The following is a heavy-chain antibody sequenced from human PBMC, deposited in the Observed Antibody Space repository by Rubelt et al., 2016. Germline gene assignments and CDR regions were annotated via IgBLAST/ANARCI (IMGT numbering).Heavy chain of an antibody. CDR3: AQAGSSSAY. CDR2: IHTTTGNP. D-gene: IGHD6-6*01. Sequence: QVQLVQSGSELKKPGASVKVSCKASGYTFTRNALNWVRQAPGQGLEWMGWIHTTTGNPTYAQGFTGRFVFSLDTSVNTAFLQIFSLKPEDTAVYYCAQAGSSSAYWGQGTLVTVSS. CDR1: GYTFTRNA. J-gene: IGHJ4*02. V-gene: IGHV7-4-1*01.